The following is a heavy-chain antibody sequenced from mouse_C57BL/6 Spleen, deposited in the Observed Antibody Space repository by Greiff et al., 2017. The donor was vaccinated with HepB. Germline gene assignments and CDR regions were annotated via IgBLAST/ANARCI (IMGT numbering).Heavy chain of an antibody. V-gene: IGHV1-42*01. J-gene: IGHJ2*01. CDR2: INPSTGGT. CDR1: GYSFTGYY. CDR3: ARKDYGSSSFDY. Sequence: VQLKQSGPELVKPGASVKISCKASGYSFTGYYMNWVKQSPEKSLEWIGEINPSTGGTTYNQKFKAKASLTVDKSSSTAYMQLKSLTSEDSAVYYCARKDYGSSSFDYWGQGTTLTVSS. D-gene: IGHD1-1*01.